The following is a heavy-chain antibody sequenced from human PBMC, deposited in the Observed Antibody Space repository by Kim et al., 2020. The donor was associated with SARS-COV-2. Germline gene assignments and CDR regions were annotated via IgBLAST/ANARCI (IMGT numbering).Heavy chain of an antibody. D-gene: IGHD3-16*02. V-gene: IGHV3-23*01. CDR2: ISGSGDNT. Sequence: LSLTCAASGFTFGSYIMTWVRQTPGKGLEWVSTISGSGDNTYYADSVKGRFTISRDNSNDALYLQMNNLRVEDTAVYYCARTVWGTYRYTGSWGQGTLITVSS. J-gene: IGHJ5*02. CDR1: GFTFGSYI. CDR3: ARTVWGTYRYTGS.